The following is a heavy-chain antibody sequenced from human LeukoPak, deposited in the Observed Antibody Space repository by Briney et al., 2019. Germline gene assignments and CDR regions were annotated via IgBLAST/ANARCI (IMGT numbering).Heavy chain of an antibody. D-gene: IGHD1-26*01. Sequence: SETLSLNCAVSGYAISSGYYWGWIRQPPGKGLEWIGSIHHSGTTYYNPFLKCRALMSIYKSKNQFSLKLSSVTAAAQTVYYCARQMGATENDWYFDLWGRGTPVTVSS. CDR1: GYAISSGYY. CDR3: ARQMGATENDWYFDL. J-gene: IGHJ2*01. CDR2: IHHSGTT. V-gene: IGHV4-38-2*01.